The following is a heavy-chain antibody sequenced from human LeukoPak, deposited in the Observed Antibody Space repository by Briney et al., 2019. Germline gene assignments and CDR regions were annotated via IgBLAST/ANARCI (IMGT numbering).Heavy chain of an antibody. CDR1: GFTFSTSG. V-gene: IGHV3-30*02. CDR3: AKDDILNGYNLDY. CDR2: IRHDGSDK. J-gene: IGHJ4*02. D-gene: IGHD3-9*01. Sequence: GGSLRLSCAASGFTFSTSGMHWVRQAPGKGLEWVAFIRHDGSDKYYADSVKGRFTISRDNSKNTLYLQMNSLRAEDTAVYYCAKDDILNGYNLDYWGQGTLVTVSS.